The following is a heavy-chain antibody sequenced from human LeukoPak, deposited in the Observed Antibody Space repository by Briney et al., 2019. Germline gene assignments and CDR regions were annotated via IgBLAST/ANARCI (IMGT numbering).Heavy chain of an antibody. D-gene: IGHD1-26*01. V-gene: IGHV3-74*01. CDR3: VREPDGGRYYQYGMDV. Sequence: PGGSLRLSCAVSGFTFSSYLMHWVRQAPGKGLVWVSRINSDGSSTDYADSVKGRFTISRDNAKNTLYLQMNSLRADDTALYYCVREPDGGRYYQYGMDVWGRGTTVTVSS. CDR2: INSDGSST. CDR1: GFTFSSYL. J-gene: IGHJ6*02.